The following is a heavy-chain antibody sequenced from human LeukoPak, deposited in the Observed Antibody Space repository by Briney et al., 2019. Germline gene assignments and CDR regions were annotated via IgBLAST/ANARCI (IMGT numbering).Heavy chain of an antibody. V-gene: IGHV3-30*03. Sequence: GGSLRLSCAASGFTFSSYGMHWVRQAPGKGLEWVAVISYGGSNKYYADSVKGRFTISRDNSKNTLYLQMNSLRAEDTAVYYCALGVVTDPSFDYWGQGTLVTVSS. CDR3: ALGVVTDPSFDY. CDR1: GFTFSSYG. J-gene: IGHJ4*02. D-gene: IGHD3-22*01. CDR2: ISYGGSNK.